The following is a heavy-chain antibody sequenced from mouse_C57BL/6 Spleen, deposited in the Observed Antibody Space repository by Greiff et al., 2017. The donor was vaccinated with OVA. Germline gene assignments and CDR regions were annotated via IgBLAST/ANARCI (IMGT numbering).Heavy chain of an antibody. CDR3: DYARRFAY. Sequence: VQLQQSGPELVKPGASVKISCKASGYSFTGYYMNWVKQSPEKSLEWIGEINPSTGGTTYNQKFKAKATLTVDKSSSTAYMQLKSLTSEDSAVYYCDYARRFAYWGQGTLVTVSA. D-gene: IGHD2-4*01. CDR2: INPSTGGT. J-gene: IGHJ3*01. CDR1: GYSFTGYY. V-gene: IGHV1-42*01.